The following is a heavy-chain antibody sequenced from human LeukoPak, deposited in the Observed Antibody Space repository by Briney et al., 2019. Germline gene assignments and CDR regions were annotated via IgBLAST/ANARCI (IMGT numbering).Heavy chain of an antibody. Sequence: PGGSLRLSCAASGFTFYTYGMHWVRQAPGKGLEWVSVIANDGTNEYYADSVKGRFTISRDNSKNTLYLQMNSLRAEDTAVYYCAKARTRGYSYGSFDYWGQGTLVTVSS. J-gene: IGHJ4*02. CDR2: IANDGTNE. D-gene: IGHD5-18*01. CDR3: AKARTRGYSYGSFDY. CDR1: GFTFYTYG. V-gene: IGHV3-30*18.